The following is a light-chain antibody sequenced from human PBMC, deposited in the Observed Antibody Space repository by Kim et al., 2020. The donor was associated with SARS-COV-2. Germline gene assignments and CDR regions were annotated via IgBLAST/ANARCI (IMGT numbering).Light chain of an antibody. J-gene: IGLJ3*02. Sequence: SYELTQPPSVSVAPGKTATLTCGGKDIGTKSVHWYQQKPGQAPVSIIYSNSDRPSGIPERFSGSNAANTATLTINRVEAGDEADYFCQVWDSRSDHRVFGGGTQLTVL. CDR1: DIGTKS. CDR2: SNS. CDR3: QVWDSRSDHRV. V-gene: IGLV3-21*04.